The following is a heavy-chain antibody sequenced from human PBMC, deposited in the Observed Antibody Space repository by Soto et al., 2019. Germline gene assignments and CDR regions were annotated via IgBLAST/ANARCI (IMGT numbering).Heavy chain of an antibody. V-gene: IGHV1-18*04. Sequence: ASVKVSCKASGYTFTSYGISWVRQAPGQGLEWMGWISAYNGNTNYAQKLQGRVTMTTDTSTSTAYMELRSLRSDDTAVYYCAKRNFWSGYENWFDPWGQGTLVTVSS. D-gene: IGHD3-3*01. CDR2: ISAYNGNT. J-gene: IGHJ5*02. CDR3: AKRNFWSGYENWFDP. CDR1: GYTFTSYG.